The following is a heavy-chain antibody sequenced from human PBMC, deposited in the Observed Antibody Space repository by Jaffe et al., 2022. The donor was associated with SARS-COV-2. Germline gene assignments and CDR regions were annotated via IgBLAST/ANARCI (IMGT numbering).Heavy chain of an antibody. CDR2: ISSSSSTI. V-gene: IGHV3-48*01. Sequence: EVQLVESGGGLVQPGGSLRLSCAASGFTFSSYSMNWVRQAPGKGLEWVSYISSSSSTIYYADSVKGRFTISRDNAKNSLYLQMNSLRAEDTAVYYCARDGMKDIVVVVAATRINWFDPWGQGTLVTVSS. D-gene: IGHD2-15*01. CDR1: GFTFSSYS. CDR3: ARDGMKDIVVVVAATRINWFDP. J-gene: IGHJ5*02.